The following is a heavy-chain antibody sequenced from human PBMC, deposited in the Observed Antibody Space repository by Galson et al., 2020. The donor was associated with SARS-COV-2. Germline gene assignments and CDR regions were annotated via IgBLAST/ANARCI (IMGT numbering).Heavy chain of an antibody. V-gene: IGHV3-74*01. CDR1: GFSFSDYW. CDR2: INTYGNST. Sequence: GGSLRLSCAASGFSFSDYWMHWVRQAPGKGLVWVSRINTYGNSTNYADSVRGRFTVSRDNAKNMLYLQMNSLRAEDTAVYYCVRHSSGDYWSEGTLVTVAS. CDR3: VRHSSGDY. D-gene: IGHD3-22*01. J-gene: IGHJ4*02.